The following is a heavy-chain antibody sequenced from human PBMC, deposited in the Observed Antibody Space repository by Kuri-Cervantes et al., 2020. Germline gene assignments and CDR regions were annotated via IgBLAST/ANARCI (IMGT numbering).Heavy chain of an antibody. CDR3: ARHNYYDRSGYLYY. J-gene: IGHJ4*02. D-gene: IGHD3-22*01. CDR1: GFTFDDYA. Sequence: GGSLRLSCAASGFTFDDYAMHWVRQAPGKGLEWVSGISWNSGSIVSADSVKGRFTISRDNAKNSLYLQMNSLRAEDTALYYCARHNYYDRSGYLYYWGQGTLVTVSS. CDR2: ISWNSGSI. V-gene: IGHV3-9*01.